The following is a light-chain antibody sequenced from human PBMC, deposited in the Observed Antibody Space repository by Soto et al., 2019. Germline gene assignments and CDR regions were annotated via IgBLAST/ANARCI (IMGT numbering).Light chain of an antibody. V-gene: IGKV3-20*01. CDR2: GAS. Sequence: EIVLTQSPGTLSLSPGERATLSCRASQSVSSSYLAWHQQKPGQAPSLLIYGASSRATGIPARFSGSRSWTAFPLTITRLEPEGFAAYYCQQYGSQTWTFGQGTKVEIK. CDR1: QSVSSSY. CDR3: QQYGSQTWT. J-gene: IGKJ1*01.